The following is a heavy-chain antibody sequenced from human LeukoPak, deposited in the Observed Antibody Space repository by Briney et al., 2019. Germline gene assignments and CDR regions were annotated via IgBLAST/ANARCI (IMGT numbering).Heavy chain of an antibody. D-gene: IGHD1-14*01. CDR2: INHSGST. CDR3: ARGRIHYYYYYYMDV. CDR1: GGSFSGYY. J-gene: IGHJ6*03. V-gene: IGHV4-34*01. Sequence: PSETLSLTCAVYGGSFSGYYWSWIRQPPGKGLEWIGEINHSGSTNYNPSLKSRVTISVDTSKNQFSLKLSSVTAADTAVYYCARGRIHYYYYYYMDVWGKGTTVTVSS.